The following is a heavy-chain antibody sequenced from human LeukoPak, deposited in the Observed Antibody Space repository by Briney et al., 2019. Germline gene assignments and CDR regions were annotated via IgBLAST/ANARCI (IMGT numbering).Heavy chain of an antibody. CDR3: ARVPPRDGYKFDY. CDR1: GFTFKDYY. J-gene: IGHJ4*02. Sequence: ASVKVSCKTSGFTFKDYYIHWVRQAPGQGLEWMGWINPNSGGTNYAQKFQGRVTMTRDTSISTAYMELSRLRSDDTAVYYCARVPPRDGYKFDYWGQGTLVTVSS. D-gene: IGHD5-24*01. V-gene: IGHV1-2*02. CDR2: INPNSGGT.